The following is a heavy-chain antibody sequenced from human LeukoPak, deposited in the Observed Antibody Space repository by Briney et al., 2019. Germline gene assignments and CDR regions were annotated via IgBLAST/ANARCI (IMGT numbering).Heavy chain of an antibody. Sequence: PGGSLRLSCEASESSFSTYGMHWVRQAPGKGLEWVAFIYYDGSSKYYADSVKGRFTISRDNSKNTVYLQMNSLRGEDTAVYYCRDPFVYWGQGTLVTVSS. CDR3: RDPFVY. V-gene: IGHV3-30*02. CDR2: IYYDGSSK. J-gene: IGHJ4*02. CDR1: ESSFSTYG.